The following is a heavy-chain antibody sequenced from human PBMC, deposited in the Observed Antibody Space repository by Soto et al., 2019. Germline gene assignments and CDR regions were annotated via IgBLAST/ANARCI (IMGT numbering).Heavy chain of an antibody. J-gene: IGHJ4*02. V-gene: IGHV1-3*01. Sequence: QVQLVQSGTEVREPGASVKVSCKASGYTFAMHIMHWVRQAPGQGLEWVGWVNGGDGHTQYSQKFQDRVTITRDTSATTFYMELSRLRSEDRAVYYCARDSGVRVPSGDLDYWGQGTLVTVS. CDR2: VNGGDGHT. D-gene: IGHD2-21*02. CDR1: GYTFAMHI. CDR3: ARDSGVRVPSGDLDY.